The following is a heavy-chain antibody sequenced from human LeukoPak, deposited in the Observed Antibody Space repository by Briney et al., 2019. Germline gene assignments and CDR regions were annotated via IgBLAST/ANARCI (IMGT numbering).Heavy chain of an antibody. CDR3: ARGIAAPPYYYYGMDV. CDR1: GYTFTSYG. Sequence: ASVKVSCKAPGYTFTSYGISWVRQAPGQGLEWMGWMNPNSGNTGYAQKFQGRVTMTRNTSISTAYMELSSLRSEDTAVYYCARGIAAPPYYYYGMDVWGQGTTVTVSS. V-gene: IGHV1-8*02. J-gene: IGHJ6*02. CDR2: MNPNSGNT. D-gene: IGHD6-6*01.